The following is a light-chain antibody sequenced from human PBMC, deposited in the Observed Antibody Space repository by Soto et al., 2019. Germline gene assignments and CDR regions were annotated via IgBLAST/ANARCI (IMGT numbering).Light chain of an antibody. V-gene: IGLV7-46*01. Sequence: QAVVTQEPSPTVSPGGTVTLTCGSSTGAVTSGHYPYWFQQKPGQAPRTLIYDTSNKHSWTPARFSGSLLGGKAALTLSGAQPEDEAEYYCLLSYSGARSVVFGGGTKVTVL. J-gene: IGLJ2*01. CDR3: LLSYSGARSVV. CDR2: DTS. CDR1: TGAVTSGHY.